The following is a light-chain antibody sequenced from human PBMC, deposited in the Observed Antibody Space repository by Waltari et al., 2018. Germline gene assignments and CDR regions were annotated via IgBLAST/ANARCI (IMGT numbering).Light chain of an antibody. CDR2: DDS. V-gene: IGLV3-21*02. J-gene: IGLJ2*01. CDR1: KIGSKR. CDR3: HVWDSNSDHVV. Sequence: SYVLTQPPSVSVAPGQTARITCGGNKIGSKRVHWYQQKPGQAPVLVLYDDSDRPSGIPERFSGSNSGNTATLTISRVAAGDEADDYCHVWDSNSDHVVFGGGTKLTVL.